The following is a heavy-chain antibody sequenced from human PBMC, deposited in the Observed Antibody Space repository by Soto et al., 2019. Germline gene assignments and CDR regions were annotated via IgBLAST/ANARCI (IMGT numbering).Heavy chain of an antibody. J-gene: IGHJ4*02. Sequence: GASVKVSCKASGYTFTSYGISWVRQAPGQGLEWMGWISAYNGNTNYAQKLQGRVTMTTDTSTSTAYMELRSLRFDDTAVYYCARGPLIVVVVAATGYDYWGQGTLVTVSS. CDR2: ISAYNGNT. D-gene: IGHD2-15*01. CDR3: ARGPLIVVVVAATGYDY. V-gene: IGHV1-18*01. CDR1: GYTFTSYG.